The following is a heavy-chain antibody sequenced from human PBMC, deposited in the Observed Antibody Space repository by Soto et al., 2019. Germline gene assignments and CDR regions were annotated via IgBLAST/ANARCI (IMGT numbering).Heavy chain of an antibody. CDR3: ARDRRVCSGGSCYSVRDY. J-gene: IGHJ4*02. Sequence: SVKVSCKASGGAFSIYASSWVRQAPGQGLEWMGGIIPIFGTANYAQKFQGRVTITADESTSTAYMELSSLRSEDTAVYYCARDRRVCSGGSCYSVRDYWGQGTLVTVSS. V-gene: IGHV1-69*13. D-gene: IGHD2-15*01. CDR2: IIPIFGTA. CDR1: GGAFSIYA.